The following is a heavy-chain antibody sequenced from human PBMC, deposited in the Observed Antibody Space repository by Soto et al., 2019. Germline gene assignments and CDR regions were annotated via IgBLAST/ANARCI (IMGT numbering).Heavy chain of an antibody. CDR1: GGSISSSSYY. V-gene: IGHV4-39*01. CDR2: IYYSGTT. D-gene: IGHD1-7*01. CDR3: ARHESGTTSDY. J-gene: IGHJ4*02. Sequence: SETLSLTCTVSGGSISSSSYYWGWIRQPPGKGLEWIGSIYYSGTTYYNPSLKSRVTISVDTSKNQFSLKLSSVTAADTAVYYCARHESGTTSDYWGQGTLVTVSS.